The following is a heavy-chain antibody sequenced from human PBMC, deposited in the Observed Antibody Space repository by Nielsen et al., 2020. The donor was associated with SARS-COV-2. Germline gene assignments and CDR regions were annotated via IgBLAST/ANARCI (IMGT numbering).Heavy chain of an antibody. Sequence: GESLKISCAASGFTVNRNYMSWVRQAPGKGLEWVSLMYAGASTFYADSVKGRFTISRHNAENTVYLQMNSLRTDDTAVHYCARGVELPHQPPAMDVWGQGTTVTVSS. CDR1: GFTVNRNY. J-gene: IGHJ6*02. V-gene: IGHV3-53*04. CDR2: MYAGAST. D-gene: IGHD2-15*01. CDR3: ARGVELPHQPPAMDV.